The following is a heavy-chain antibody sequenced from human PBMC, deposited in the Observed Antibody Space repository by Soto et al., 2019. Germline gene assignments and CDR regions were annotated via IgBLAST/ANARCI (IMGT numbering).Heavy chain of an antibody. CDR3: ARSIVVVTALDY. CDR2: INAGNGNT. J-gene: IGHJ4*02. V-gene: IGHV1-3*05. D-gene: IGHD2-21*02. CDR1: GYTFTSYA. Sequence: QVQLVQSGAEEKKPGVSVKVSCKASGYTFTSYAMHWVRQAPGQRLEWMGWINAGNGNTKYSQKFQGRVTITRDTSASTAYMELSSLGSEDTAVYYCARSIVVVTALDYWGQGTLVTVSS.